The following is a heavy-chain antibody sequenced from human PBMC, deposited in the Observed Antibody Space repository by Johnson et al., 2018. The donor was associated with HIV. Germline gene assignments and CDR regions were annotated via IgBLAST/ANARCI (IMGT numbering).Heavy chain of an antibody. Sequence: EVQLVESGGGLVRPGGSLRLSCAVSPLIFTNTWMTWVRQAPGKGLEWVGRIKSEADGGTTDYGAPVKGRFTISRDDSKNRLYLQMNSLKSEDTAVYYCTTDSEGNVFDIWGQGTMVTVSS. CDR1: PLIFTNTW. V-gene: IGHV3-15*01. CDR2: IKSEADGGTT. CDR3: TTDSEGNVFDI. J-gene: IGHJ3*02.